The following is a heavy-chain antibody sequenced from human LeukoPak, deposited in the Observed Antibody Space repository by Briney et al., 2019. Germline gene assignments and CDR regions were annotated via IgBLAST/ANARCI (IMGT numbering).Heavy chain of an antibody. CDR1: GLNFTNAW. CDR3: TTDSLAQSCA. V-gene: IGHV3-15*01. Sequence: PAGSLRLSCAASGLNFTNAWMTWVRQPPGKGLEWVGRIKSKRDGGTTEYAAPVKGRFTISRDDSKNTFYLQMNSLNTEDTAVYYCTTDSLAQSCAWGQGTLVTVSS. D-gene: IGHD2-15*01. CDR2: IKSKRDGGTT. J-gene: IGHJ5*02.